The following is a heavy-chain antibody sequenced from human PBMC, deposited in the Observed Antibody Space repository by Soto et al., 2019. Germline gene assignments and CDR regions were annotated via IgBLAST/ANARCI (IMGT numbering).Heavy chain of an antibody. CDR3: ARVTSMVRGVIDNGFDP. Sequence: QVPLVQSGAEVKKPGSSVTVSCKASGGTFSSYAIHWVRQAPGQGLEWMGGIIPMYGPAKYAQRFQDRVTITADESTTTVYMELTSLTSQDTAVYYCARVTSMVRGVIDNGFDPWGHGTLVTVSS. D-gene: IGHD3-10*01. CDR2: IIPMYGPA. J-gene: IGHJ5*02. V-gene: IGHV1-69*01. CDR1: GGTFSSYA.